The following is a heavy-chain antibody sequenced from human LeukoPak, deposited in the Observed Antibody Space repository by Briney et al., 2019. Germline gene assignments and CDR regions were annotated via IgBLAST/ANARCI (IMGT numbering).Heavy chain of an antibody. CDR2: INPSSGGT. CDR1: GYTFTGYY. Sequence: APVKVSCKASGYTFTGYYMLWVRQAPGQGLEWMGWINPSSGGTNYAQKFQGRVTMTRDTSITTAYMELSRLRSDDTAVYYCARDPITFGGVIVIPEILGMDVWGQGTTVTVSS. J-gene: IGHJ6*02. V-gene: IGHV1-2*02. D-gene: IGHD3-16*02. CDR3: ARDPITFGGVIVIPEILGMDV.